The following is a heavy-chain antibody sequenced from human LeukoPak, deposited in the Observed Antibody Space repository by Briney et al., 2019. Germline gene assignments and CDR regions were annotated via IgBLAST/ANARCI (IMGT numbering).Heavy chain of an antibody. D-gene: IGHD5-24*01. Sequence: QPGRSLRLSCAASGFTFSSYAMHWVRQAPGKGLEWVAVISYDGSNKYYADSVKGRFTISRDNSKNTLYLQMNSLRAEDTAVYYCARYEVGRDGYNSAFDYWGQGTLVTVSS. V-gene: IGHV3-30*14. CDR3: ARYEVGRDGYNSAFDY. J-gene: IGHJ4*02. CDR1: GFTFSSYA. CDR2: ISYDGSNK.